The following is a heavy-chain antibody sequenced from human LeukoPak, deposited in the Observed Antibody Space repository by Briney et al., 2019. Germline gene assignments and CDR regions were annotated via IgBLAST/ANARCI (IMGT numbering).Heavy chain of an antibody. V-gene: IGHV3-48*01. D-gene: IGHD3-22*01. CDR1: GFSFSRYN. J-gene: IGHJ3*02. Sequence: GGSLRLSCAGSGFSFSRYNMNWVRQAPGKGLEWVSYISSSIITIYYADSVKGRFTISRDNAKNSLYLQMNSLRAEDTAVYYCARDPGDSSGYYSGNDAFDIWGQGTMVTVSS. CDR3: ARDPGDSSGYYSGNDAFDI. CDR2: ISSSIITI.